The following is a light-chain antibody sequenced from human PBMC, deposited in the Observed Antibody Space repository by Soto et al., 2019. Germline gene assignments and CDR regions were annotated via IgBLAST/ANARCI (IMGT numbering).Light chain of an antibody. J-gene: IGLJ2*01. V-gene: IGLV2-14*01. Sequence: QSALTQPASVSGSPGQSITISCTGTSSDVGGYNYVSWYQQHPGKAPKLMIYDVSNRPSGVSNRFSGSKSGNTASLTISGLQAEDEADYSCSSYTSSSTRVFGGGTKLT. CDR1: SSDVGGYNY. CDR3: SSYTSSSTRV. CDR2: DVS.